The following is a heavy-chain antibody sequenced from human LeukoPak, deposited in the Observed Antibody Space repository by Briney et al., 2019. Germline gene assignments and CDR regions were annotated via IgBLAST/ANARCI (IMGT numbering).Heavy chain of an antibody. D-gene: IGHD6-13*01. CDR3: AKDRGSSWPFDY. V-gene: IGHV3-23*01. CDR2: ISGDGVYT. CDR1: GFTFSSYA. Sequence: GGSLRLSCAASGFTFSSYAMTWVRQAPGKGLEWVSPISGDGVYTYYADSVKGRFTTSRDNSKNTLYLQMRSLRAEDTAVYYCAKDRGSSWPFDYWGQGTLVTVSS. J-gene: IGHJ4*02.